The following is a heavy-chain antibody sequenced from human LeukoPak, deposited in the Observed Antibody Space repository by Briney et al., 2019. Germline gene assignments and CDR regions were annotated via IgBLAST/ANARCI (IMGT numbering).Heavy chain of an antibody. D-gene: IGHD6-13*01. CDR3: AKDRPSSQAGPYYFDY. CDR2: ISGSGGST. J-gene: IGHJ4*02. V-gene: IGHV3-23*01. CDR1: GFTFSSYW. Sequence: GGSLRLPCAASGFTFSSYWMKWVRQAPGKGLEWVSGISGSGGSTYYADSVKGRFTISRDNSKNTLYLQVNSLRAEDTAVYYCAKDRPSSQAGPYYFDYWGQGTLVTVSS.